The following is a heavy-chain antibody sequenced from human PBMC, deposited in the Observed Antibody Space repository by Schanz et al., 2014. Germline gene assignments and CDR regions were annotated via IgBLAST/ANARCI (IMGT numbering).Heavy chain of an antibody. V-gene: IGHV3-23*04. CDR1: GFNFGSHG. D-gene: IGHD7-27*01. Sequence: EVQLVQSGGGLVQPGGSLRLSCAASGFNFGSHGMHWVRQAPGKGLEWVSSISSGGGSTYYADSVRGRFTMSRDNSKNTMYLQINNLRADDTAVYYCARELPGVVAFDSWGQGTMVTVSS. CDR2: ISSGGGST. J-gene: IGHJ3*01. CDR3: ARELPGVVAFDS.